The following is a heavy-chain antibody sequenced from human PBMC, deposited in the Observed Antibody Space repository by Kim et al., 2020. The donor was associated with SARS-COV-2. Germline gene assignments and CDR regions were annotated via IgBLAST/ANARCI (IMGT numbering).Heavy chain of an antibody. J-gene: IGHJ3*02. D-gene: IGHD3-22*01. Sequence: GESLKISCKGSGYSFTSYWIGWVRQMPGKGLEWMGIIYPGDSDTRYSPSFQGQVTISADKSISTAYLQWSSLKASDTAMYYCARLDDSSGYYQDAFDIWGQGTMVTVSS. CDR1: GYSFTSYW. CDR3: ARLDDSSGYYQDAFDI. CDR2: IYPGDSDT. V-gene: IGHV5-51*01.